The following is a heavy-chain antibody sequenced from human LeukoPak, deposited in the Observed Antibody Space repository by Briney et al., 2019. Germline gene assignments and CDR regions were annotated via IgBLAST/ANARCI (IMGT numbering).Heavy chain of an antibody. CDR3: ARATGDYGVDY. V-gene: IGHV3-21*03. CDR1: GFIYRSYS. J-gene: IGHJ4*02. Sequence: GGSLSLSCAACGFIYRSYSMNWVRQARGRGLVGVSSISSSSSYIYYADAVKGGLTNHRDNPQHSLYLAMNGERSRHRRVYICARATGDYGVDYWGQGTLGTVSS. D-gene: IGHD4-17*01. CDR2: ISSSSSYI.